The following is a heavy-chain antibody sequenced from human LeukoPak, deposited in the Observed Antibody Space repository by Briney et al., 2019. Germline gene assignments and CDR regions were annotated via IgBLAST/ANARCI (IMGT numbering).Heavy chain of an antibody. Sequence: ASVKVSCKASGYTFTGYYMHWVRQAPGQGLEWMGWINPNSGGTNYAQKFQGRVTMTRDTSISTAYMELSRLRSDDTAVYYCARVTTTVTTDNWFDPWGQGTLVTVSS. J-gene: IGHJ5*02. CDR1: GYTFTGYY. CDR3: ARVTTTVTTDNWFDP. D-gene: IGHD4-17*01. CDR2: INPNSGGT. V-gene: IGHV1-2*02.